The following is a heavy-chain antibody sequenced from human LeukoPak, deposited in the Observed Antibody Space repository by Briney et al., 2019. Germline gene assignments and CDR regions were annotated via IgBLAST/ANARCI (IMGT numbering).Heavy chain of an antibody. CDR2: IYYSGST. CDR1: GGSISSGDYY. Sequence: SETLSLTCTVSGGSISSGDYYWSWIRQPPGKGLEWIGYIYYSGSTNYNPSLKSRVTISVDTSKNQFSLKLSSVTAADTAVYYCAREGAGSSSAFDIWGQGTMVTVSS. D-gene: IGHD6-13*01. CDR3: AREGAGSSSAFDI. J-gene: IGHJ3*02. V-gene: IGHV4-61*08.